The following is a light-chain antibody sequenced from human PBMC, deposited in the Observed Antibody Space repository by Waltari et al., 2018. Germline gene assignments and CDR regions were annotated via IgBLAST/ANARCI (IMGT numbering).Light chain of an antibody. CDR1: PSVSSN. V-gene: IGKV3-15*01. CDR3: QQYNNWPRT. Sequence: EIVMTQSPATLSVSPGERATLSCRASPSVSSNLAWYQQKPGQAPSLLIYGASTRATGIPARFSGSGSGTEFTLTISSLQSEDFAVYYCQQYNNWPRTFGQGTKLEIK. J-gene: IGKJ2*01. CDR2: GAS.